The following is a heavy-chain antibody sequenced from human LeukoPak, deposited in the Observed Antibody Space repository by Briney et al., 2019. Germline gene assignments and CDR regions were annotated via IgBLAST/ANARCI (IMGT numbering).Heavy chain of an antibody. CDR2: IKQDGSEK. D-gene: IGHD4-23*01. CDR3: ARVTSRWLISFDY. V-gene: IGHV3-7*01. Sequence: GGSLRLSCAASGFTFSSYWMSWVRQAPGKGLEWVANIKQDGSEKYYVDSVKGRFTISRDNAKNSLYLQMNSLRAEDTAVYYCARVTSRWLISFDYWGQGTLVTVSS. J-gene: IGHJ4*02. CDR1: GFTFSSYW.